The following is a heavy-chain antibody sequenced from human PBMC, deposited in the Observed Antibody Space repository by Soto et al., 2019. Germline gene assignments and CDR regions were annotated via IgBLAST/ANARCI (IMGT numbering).Heavy chain of an antibody. Sequence: GGSLRLSXAASGSTFSSYAMRWVRQAPGKGLEWVSAISGSGVSTYYADSVKGRFTISRDNSKNTLYLQMNSLRAEDTAVYYCAKPAVAGGYYYYYGMDVWGQGTTVTVSS. CDR3: AKPAVAGGYYYYYGMDV. CDR2: ISGSGVST. CDR1: GSTFSSYA. V-gene: IGHV3-23*01. J-gene: IGHJ6*02. D-gene: IGHD6-19*01.